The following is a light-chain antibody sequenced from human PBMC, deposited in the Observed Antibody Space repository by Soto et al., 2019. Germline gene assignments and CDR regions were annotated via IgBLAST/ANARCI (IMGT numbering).Light chain of an antibody. J-gene: IGKJ4*01. CDR3: QQPCDSPST. CDR1: QSVCTY. V-gene: IGKV3-11*01. CDR2: DSS. Sequence: EIVLTQSQATLSLSPRERATLSCRASQSVCTYFAWYQQKPGQAPRLLIYDSSSRATGFPDRFSGSGSGTDFTLTISSLEPEDVAVYYSQQPCDSPSTFGEGTKVEIK.